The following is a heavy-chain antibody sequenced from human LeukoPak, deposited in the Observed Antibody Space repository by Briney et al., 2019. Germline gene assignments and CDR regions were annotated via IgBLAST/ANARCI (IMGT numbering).Heavy chain of an antibody. CDR1: GGTFSSYA. J-gene: IGHJ5*02. V-gene: IGHV1-69*04. Sequence: SVKVSCKASGGTFSSYAISWVRQAPEQGLEWMGRIIPILGIANYAQKFQGRVTITADKSTSTAYMELSSLRSEDTAVYYCARDTPGRMKILNLKRRGDWFDPWGQGTLVTVSS. D-gene: IGHD2-15*01. CDR2: IIPILGIA. CDR3: ARDTPGRMKILNLKRRGDWFDP.